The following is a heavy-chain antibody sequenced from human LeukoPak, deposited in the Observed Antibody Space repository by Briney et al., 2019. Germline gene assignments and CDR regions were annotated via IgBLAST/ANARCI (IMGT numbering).Heavy chain of an antibody. D-gene: IGHD6-19*01. Sequence: GGSLRLSCAASGFTFSSYAMSWVRQAPGKGLEWVSAISGSGGSTYYADSVKGRFTISRDNSKNTRYLQMNSLRAEDTAVYYCAKTIAVASSHFDYWGQGTLVTVSS. CDR1: GFTFSSYA. CDR2: ISGSGGST. V-gene: IGHV3-23*01. CDR3: AKTIAVASSHFDY. J-gene: IGHJ4*02.